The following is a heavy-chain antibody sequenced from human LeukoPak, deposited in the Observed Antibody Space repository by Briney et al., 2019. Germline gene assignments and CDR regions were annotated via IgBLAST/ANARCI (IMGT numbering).Heavy chain of an antibody. J-gene: IGHJ4*02. D-gene: IGHD5-24*01. V-gene: IGHV3-21*01. Sequence: PARSLRLSCAASGFTFSSYNMNWVRQAPGKGLEWVSSISSSSSYIYYADSLKGRFTISRDNAKNSLYLQMNSLRAEDTAVYYCARAYPDGYTLSYWGQGTLVTVSS. CDR3: ARAYPDGYTLSY. CDR2: ISSSSSYI. CDR1: GFTFSSYN.